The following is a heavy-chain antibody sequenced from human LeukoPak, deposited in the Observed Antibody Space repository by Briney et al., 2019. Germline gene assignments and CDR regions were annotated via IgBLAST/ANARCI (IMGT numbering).Heavy chain of an antibody. CDR2: IRYDGSNK. CDR1: GFTFSSFSSYG. D-gene: IGHD4-11*01. V-gene: IGHV3-30*02. Sequence: PGGSLRLSCVTSGFTFSSFSSYGMHWVRQAPGKGLEWVAFIRYDGSNKYYADSVKGRFTISRDNSKNTLYLQMNSLRAEDTAVYYCAKDTRRGEYSNQRLYYYYYMDVWGKGTTVTVSS. J-gene: IGHJ6*03. CDR3: AKDTRRGEYSNQRLYYYYYMDV.